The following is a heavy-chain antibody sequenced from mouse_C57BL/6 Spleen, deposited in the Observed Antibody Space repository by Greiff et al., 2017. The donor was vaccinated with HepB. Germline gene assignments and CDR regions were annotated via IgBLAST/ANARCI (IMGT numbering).Heavy chain of an antibody. J-gene: IGHJ1*03. CDR1: GYTFTSYW. D-gene: IGHD1-1*01. CDR3: ARGNNYYGSSYGYFDV. Sequence: VQLQQSGAELVRPGTSVKLSCKASGYTFTSYWMHWVKQRPGQGLEWIGVIDPSDSYTNYNQKFKGKATLTVDTSSSTAYMQLSSLTSEDSAVYYCARGNNYYGSSYGYFDVWGTGTTVTVSS. V-gene: IGHV1-59*01. CDR2: IDPSDSYT.